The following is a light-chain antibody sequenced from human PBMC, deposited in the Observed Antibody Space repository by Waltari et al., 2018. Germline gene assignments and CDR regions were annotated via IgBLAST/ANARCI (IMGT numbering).Light chain of an antibody. CDR1: QNIRSNC. Sequence: EIVLTQSPGTLSLSPGERATLSCRASQNIRSNCLAWYQQKPGQAPRPLIYDASTRATGIPDRFSGSGSGTDFTLTISRLEPEDFAVYYCQQYGSSPFIFGPGTKGDIK. CDR2: DAS. V-gene: IGKV3-20*01. CDR3: QQYGSSPFI. J-gene: IGKJ3*01.